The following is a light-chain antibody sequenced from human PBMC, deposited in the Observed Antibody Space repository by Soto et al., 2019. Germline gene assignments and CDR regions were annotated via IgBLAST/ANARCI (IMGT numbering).Light chain of an antibody. CDR3: QQYNNWPPTWT. Sequence: EIVMTQSPATLSVSPGGRATISCRASQSVSSNLAWYQQKPGQAPRLLINGASTRATGIPARLSGSGSGTEFTLTISSLQSEDFAVYYCQQYNNWPPTWTFGQGTKVDIK. J-gene: IGKJ1*01. V-gene: IGKV3-15*01. CDR2: GAS. CDR1: QSVSSN.